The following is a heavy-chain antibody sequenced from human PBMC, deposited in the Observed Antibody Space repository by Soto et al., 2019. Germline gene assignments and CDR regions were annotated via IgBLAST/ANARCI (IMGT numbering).Heavy chain of an antibody. J-gene: IGHJ6*02. CDR1: GYSFTSYW. CDR2: IYPGDSDT. CDR3: ARRPKGYCSGGSCYPPLGMDV. V-gene: IGHV5-51*01. D-gene: IGHD2-15*01. Sequence: GESLKISCKGSGYSFTSYWIGWVRQMPGKGLEWMGIIYPGDSDTRYSPSSQGQVTISADKSISTAYLQWSSLKASDTAMYYCARRPKGYCSGGSCYPPLGMDVWGQGTTVTVSS.